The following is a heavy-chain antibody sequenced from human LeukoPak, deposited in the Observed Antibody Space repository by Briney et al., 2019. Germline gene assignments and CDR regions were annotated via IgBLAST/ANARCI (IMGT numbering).Heavy chain of an antibody. CDR3: AIQGGGSYKGYFDP. V-gene: IGHV3-23*01. CDR2: ISGSGENT. CDR1: GLTFRNYA. J-gene: IGHJ5*02. D-gene: IGHD1-26*01. Sequence: PGGSLRLSCAASGLTFRNYAMTWVRQTPGKGLEWVSVISGSGENTYYADSVKGRFTISRDNSKNTLYLQMNSLRAEDTAVYYCAIQGGGSYKGYFDPWGQGTLVTVSS.